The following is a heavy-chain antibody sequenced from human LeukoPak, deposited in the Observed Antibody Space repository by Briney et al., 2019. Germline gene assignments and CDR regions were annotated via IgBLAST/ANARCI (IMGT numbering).Heavy chain of an antibody. CDR2: ISYDGSNK. D-gene: IGHD3-9*01. V-gene: IGHV3-30*18. CDR1: GFTFSSYG. CDR3: AKESGDVLRYFDWLLYDRGYGMDV. J-gene: IGHJ6*02. Sequence: PGRSLRLSCAASGFTFSSYGMHWVRQAPGKGLEWVAVISYDGSNKYYADSVKGRFTISRDNSKNTLYLQMNSPRAEDTAVYYCAKESGDVLRYFDWLLYDRGYGMDVWGQGTTVTVSS.